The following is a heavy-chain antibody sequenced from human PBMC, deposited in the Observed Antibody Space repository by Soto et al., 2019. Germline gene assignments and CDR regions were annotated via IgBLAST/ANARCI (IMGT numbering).Heavy chain of an antibody. J-gene: IGHJ5*02. CDR3: AREGAGVDSGYDSDWFDP. CDR2: IIPIFGTA. D-gene: IGHD5-12*01. CDR1: GGTFSSYA. Sequence: QVQLVQSGAEVKKPGSSVKVSCKASGGTFSSYAISWVRQAPGQGLEWMGGIIPIFGTANYAQKFQGRVTITADESTSKAYMGLSSLRSEDTAVYYCAREGAGVDSGYDSDWFDPWGQGTLVTVSS. V-gene: IGHV1-69*12.